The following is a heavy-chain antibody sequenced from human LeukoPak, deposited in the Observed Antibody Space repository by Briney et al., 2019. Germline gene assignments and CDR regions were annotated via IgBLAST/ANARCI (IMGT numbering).Heavy chain of an antibody. J-gene: IGHJ4*02. CDR1: GGSISSSSHY. CDR3: ARDDGYGSGSYSWGSYYFDY. Sequence: PSETLSLTCTVSGGSISSSSHYWGWIRQPPGKGLEWIGSIYHSGSTYYNPSLKSRVTISVDTSKNQFSLKLSSVTAADTAVYYCARDDGYGSGSYSWGSYYFDYWGQGTLVTVSS. D-gene: IGHD3-10*01. CDR2: IYHSGST. V-gene: IGHV4-39*07.